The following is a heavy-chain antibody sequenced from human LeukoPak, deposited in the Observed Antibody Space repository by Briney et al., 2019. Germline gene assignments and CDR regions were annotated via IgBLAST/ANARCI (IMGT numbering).Heavy chain of an antibody. V-gene: IGHV1-18*01. D-gene: IGHD1-26*01. J-gene: IGHJ4*02. CDR2: ISLYNGNT. CDR1: GYTFTNYG. Sequence: AGTVSFTASGYTFTNYGVSWVRQAPGRGHEWMGWISLYNGNTNYPQNVQGRITMTTETSTSTAYLELRSLRSDDTAVYYCARDRRYSGNYYFDLWGQGTQVTVSS. CDR3: ARDRRYSGNYYFDL.